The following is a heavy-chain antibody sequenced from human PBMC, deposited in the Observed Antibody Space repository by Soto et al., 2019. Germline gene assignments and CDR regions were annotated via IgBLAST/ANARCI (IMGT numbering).Heavy chain of an antibody. V-gene: IGHV4-30-2*01. CDR3: ARVPQLLYFDY. J-gene: IGHJ4*02. D-gene: IGHD1-1*01. Sequence: PSETLSLTCAVSGGSISSGGYSWSWIRQPPGKGLEWIGYIYHSGSTYYNPSLKSRVTISVDRSKNQFSLKLSSVTAADTAVYYCARVPQLLYFDYWGQGTLVTVSS. CDR1: GGSISSGGYS. CDR2: IYHSGST.